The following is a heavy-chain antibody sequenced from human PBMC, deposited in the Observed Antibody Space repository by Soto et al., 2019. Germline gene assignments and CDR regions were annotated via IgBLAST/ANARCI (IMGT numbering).Heavy chain of an antibody. CDR1: GFTFSSYA. Sequence: PGGSLRLSCAASGFTFSSYAMHWVRQAPGKGLEWVAVISYDGSNKYYADSVKGRFTISRDNSKNTLYLQMNSLRAEDTAVYYCARDLAQWLGSENWFDPWGQGTLVTVSS. J-gene: IGHJ5*02. CDR3: ARDLAQWLGSENWFDP. D-gene: IGHD6-19*01. V-gene: IGHV3-30-3*01. CDR2: ISYDGSNK.